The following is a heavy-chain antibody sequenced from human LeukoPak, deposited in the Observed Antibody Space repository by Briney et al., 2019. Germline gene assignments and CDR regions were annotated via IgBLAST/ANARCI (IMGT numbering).Heavy chain of an antibody. CDR2: MNPSGST. J-gene: IGHJ6*03. Sequence: SETLSLTCAVYGGAFSGYYWTWIRHTPEKGLDWIGEMNPSGSTNYNPSLKSRVTISVDTSKNQFSLTLSSVTAADTAVYYCARGRQDVTMIVVIMTAVSYYLDVWGKGTTVTVS. CDR3: ARGRQDVTMIVVIMTAVSYYLDV. V-gene: IGHV4-34*01. D-gene: IGHD3-22*01. CDR1: GGAFSGYY.